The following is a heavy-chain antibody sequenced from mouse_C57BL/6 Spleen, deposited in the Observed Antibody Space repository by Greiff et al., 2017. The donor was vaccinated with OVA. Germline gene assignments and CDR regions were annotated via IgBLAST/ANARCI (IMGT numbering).Heavy chain of an antibody. V-gene: IGHV5-12*01. CDR2: ISNGGGSP. D-gene: IGHD1-1*01. J-gene: IGHJ1*03. CDR3: ARHGYGSSYDWYFDV. CDR1: GFTFSDYY. Sequence: EVMLVESGGGLVQPGGSLKLSCAASGFTFSDYYMYWVRQTPEKRLEWVAYISNGGGSPYYPDTVKGRFTLARDNAKNPLYLQMSRLKSEDTAMYYCARHGYGSSYDWYFDVWGTGTTVTVSS.